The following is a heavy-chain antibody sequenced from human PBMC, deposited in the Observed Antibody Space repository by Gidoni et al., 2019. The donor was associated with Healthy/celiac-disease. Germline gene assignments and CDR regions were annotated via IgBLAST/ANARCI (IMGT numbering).Heavy chain of an antibody. CDR1: GFTFTSYA. Sequence: QVQLVESGGGVVQPGRSLRLSCAASGFTFTSYAMHWVRQAPGKGLEWVAVISYDGSNKYYADSVKGRFTISRDNSKNTLYLQMNSLRAEDTAVYYCARDQLERGYYYYYMDVWGKGTTVTVSS. CDR3: ARDQLERGYYYYYMDV. J-gene: IGHJ6*03. D-gene: IGHD1-1*01. V-gene: IGHV3-30-3*01. CDR2: ISYDGSNK.